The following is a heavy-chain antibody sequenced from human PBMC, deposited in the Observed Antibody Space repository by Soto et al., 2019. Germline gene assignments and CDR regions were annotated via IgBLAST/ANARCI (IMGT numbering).Heavy chain of an antibody. CDR3: AGATYYYDSSGYRFDY. J-gene: IGHJ4*02. CDR2: IIPIFGTA. CDR1: GGTFSSYA. Sequence: QVQLVQSGAEVKKPGSSVKVSCKASGGTFSSYAISWVRQAPGQGLEWMGGIIPIFGTANYAQKFQGRVTITADESTSTAYMGLSSLKSGDTAVYYCAGATYYYDSSGYRFDYWGQGTLVTVSS. V-gene: IGHV1-69*01. D-gene: IGHD3-22*01.